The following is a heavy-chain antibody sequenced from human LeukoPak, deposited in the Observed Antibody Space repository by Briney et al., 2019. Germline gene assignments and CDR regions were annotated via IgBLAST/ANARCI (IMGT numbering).Heavy chain of an antibody. J-gene: IGHJ4*02. V-gene: IGHV1-3*01. CDR3: ARRSSSWYSYFDY. Sequence: ASVKVSCKASGYTFTSYAMHWVRQAPGQRLEWMGWINAGNGNTKYSQKFQGRVTITRDTSASTAYMELSSLRSEDTAVYYCARRSSSWYSYFDYWGQGTLVTVSP. CDR1: GYTFTSYA. CDR2: INAGNGNT. D-gene: IGHD6-13*01.